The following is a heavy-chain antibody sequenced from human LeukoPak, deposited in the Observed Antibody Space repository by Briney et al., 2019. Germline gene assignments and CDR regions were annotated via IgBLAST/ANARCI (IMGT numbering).Heavy chain of an antibody. J-gene: IGHJ4*02. CDR3: AKHDGPIVVVTVKLNY. V-gene: IGHV3-30*18. CDR2: ISSDENKN. D-gene: IGHD2-21*02. CDR1: GFTFSSYG. Sequence: PGGSLRLSCVASGFTFSSYGMHWVRQAPGKGLEWVAFISSDENKNYYEDSVKGRFTVSRDKSKNTLFLQMSSLRPEDTAVYYCAKHDGPIVVVTVKLNYWGQGTLVTVSS.